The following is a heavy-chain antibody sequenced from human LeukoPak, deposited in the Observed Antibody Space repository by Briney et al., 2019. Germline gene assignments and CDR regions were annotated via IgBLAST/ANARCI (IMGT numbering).Heavy chain of an antibody. J-gene: IGHJ4*02. D-gene: IGHD5-18*01. CDR1: GGSISSGGYY. CDR3: ARGPARQPLDY. V-gene: IGHV4-30-2*01. CDR2: IYHSGST. Sequence: SETLFLTCTVSGGSISSGGYYWSWIRQPPGKGLEWIGYIYHSGSTYYNPSLKSRVTISVDRSKNQFSLKLSSVTAADTAVYYCARGPARQPLDYWGQGTLVTVSS.